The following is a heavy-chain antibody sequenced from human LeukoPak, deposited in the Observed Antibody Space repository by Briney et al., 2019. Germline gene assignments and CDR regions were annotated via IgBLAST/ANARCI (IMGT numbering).Heavy chain of an antibody. CDR3: ARAYDQYGSRNYYNFDY. V-gene: IGHV1-18*01. Sequence: ASVKVSCKASGYTFTSHGVGWVRHAPGQGLEWMGWISPHNGYTNYAQKVRGRITMTTDTSTSTAYMEMRSLRSDDTAVYYCARAYDQYGSRNYYNFDYWGQGTLVTVSS. CDR1: GYTFTSHG. CDR2: ISPHNGYT. J-gene: IGHJ4*02. D-gene: IGHD3-10*01.